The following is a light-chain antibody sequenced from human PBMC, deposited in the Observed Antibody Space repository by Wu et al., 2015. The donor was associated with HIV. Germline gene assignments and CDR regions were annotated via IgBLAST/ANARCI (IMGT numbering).Light chain of an antibody. V-gene: IGKV1-9*01. CDR2: AAS. CDR1: QAVDTF. CDR3: QQFKAFPHT. Sequence: DIQLTQSPSFLSASIGASVTITCWASQAVDTFLAWYQHKSGKAPQLLIYAASSLQSGVAPSFSAAGSGKEFTHMITNLQPEHVANYYCQQFKAFPHTFGPGTKV. J-gene: IGKJ2*01.